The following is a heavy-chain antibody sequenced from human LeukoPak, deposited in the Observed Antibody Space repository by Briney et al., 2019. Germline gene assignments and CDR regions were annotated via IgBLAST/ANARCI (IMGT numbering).Heavy chain of an antibody. CDR2: ISYDGSNK. V-gene: IGHV3-30*04. Sequence: GGSLRLSCAASGFTFSSYAMHWVCQAPGKGLGWVAVISYDGSNKYYADSVKGRFTISRDNSKNTLYLQMNSLRAEDTAVYYCARDRAYDPRTRRGYGMDVWGKGTTVTVSS. CDR1: GFTFSSYA. D-gene: IGHD3-3*01. CDR3: ARDRAYDPRTRRGYGMDV. J-gene: IGHJ6*04.